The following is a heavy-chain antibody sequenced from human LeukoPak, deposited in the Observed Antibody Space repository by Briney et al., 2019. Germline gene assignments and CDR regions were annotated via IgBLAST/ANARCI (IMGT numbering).Heavy chain of an antibody. Sequence: SQTLSLTCTVSGGSINSGDYYWSWIRQPPGKGLEWVGCIYYSDSTYYNPSLKSRVFILVDTSKNQFPLKLSSVTAADTAVYYCARSSHGDYGSGSYYFDYWGQGTLVTVSS. CDR3: ARSSHGDYGSGSYYFDY. J-gene: IGHJ4*02. D-gene: IGHD3-10*01. V-gene: IGHV4-30-4*01. CDR1: GGSINSGDYY. CDR2: IYYSDST.